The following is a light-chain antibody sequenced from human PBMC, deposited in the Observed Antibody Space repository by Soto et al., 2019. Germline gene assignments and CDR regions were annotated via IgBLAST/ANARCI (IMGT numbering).Light chain of an antibody. J-gene: IGKJ5*01. CDR1: QSVGYW. CDR2: DAS. CDR3: QQYYQWPPFT. Sequence: DIQMTQSPSTLSASVGDRVTITCRASQSVGYWLAWYQQKPGKAPTFLVYDASNLHSEVPARFSGSGSGSEFTLTISNLRSEDLALYFCQQYYQWPPFTFGQGTRLEI. V-gene: IGKV1-5*01.